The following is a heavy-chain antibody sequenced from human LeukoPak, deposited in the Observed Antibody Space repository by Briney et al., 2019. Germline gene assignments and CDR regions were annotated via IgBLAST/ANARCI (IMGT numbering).Heavy chain of an antibody. V-gene: IGHV3-74*01. J-gene: IGHJ4*02. CDR1: GFSFSSYW. CDR2: INSDGSSA. D-gene: IGHD5-18*01. Sequence: GGSLRLSCAASGFSFSSYWMHWVRQAPGRGLVWVSAINSDGSSATYADSGECRFTISRDNAKNTLYLQMHSLRAEDTAVYYCARPGRGYSYGSFDYWGQGTLVTVSS. CDR3: ARPGRGYSYGSFDY.